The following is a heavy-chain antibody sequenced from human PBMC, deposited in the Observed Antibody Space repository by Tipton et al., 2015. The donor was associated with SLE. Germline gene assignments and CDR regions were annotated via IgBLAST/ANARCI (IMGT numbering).Heavy chain of an antibody. J-gene: IGHJ4*02. D-gene: IGHD6-13*01. CDR1: GYTFTNHV. V-gene: IGHV1-18*04. Sequence: QVQLVQSGPEVKKPGASVKVSCTASGYTFTNHVITWVRQAPGQGLEWMGWISAYRGNTNYTQNLQDRVTLTTDTSTSTAYMELRSLRSDDTAVYYCARAAAVADYWGQGTLVTVSS. CDR2: ISAYRGNT. CDR3: ARAAAVADY.